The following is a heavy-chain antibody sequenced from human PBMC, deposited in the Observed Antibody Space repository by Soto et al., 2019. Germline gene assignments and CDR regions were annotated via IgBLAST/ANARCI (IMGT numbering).Heavy chain of an antibody. CDR2: IIPIFGTA. J-gene: IGHJ6*02. Sequence: ASVKVSCKASGGTFSSYAISWVRQAPGQRLEWMGGIIPIFGTANYAQKFQGRVTITADESTSTAYMELSSLRSEDTAVYYCAKYYYDSSGYYSDYYYGMDVWGQGTTVTVSS. CDR3: AKYYYDSSGYYSDYYYGMDV. CDR1: GGTFSSYA. D-gene: IGHD3-22*01. V-gene: IGHV1-69*13.